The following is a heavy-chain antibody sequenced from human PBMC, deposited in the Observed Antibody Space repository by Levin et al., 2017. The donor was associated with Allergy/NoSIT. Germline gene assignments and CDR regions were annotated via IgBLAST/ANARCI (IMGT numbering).Heavy chain of an antibody. J-gene: IGHJ5*02. CDR1: GFTFSSYA. D-gene: IGHD1-20*01. Sequence: PGGSLRLSCAASGFTFSSYAMSWVRQAPGKGLEWVSAISGSGGSTYYADSVKGRFTISRDNSKNTLYLQMNSLRAEDTAVYYCAKDRGGVLKYNWKWVNWFDPWGQGTLVTVSS. CDR2: ISGSGGST. CDR3: AKDRGGVLKYNWKWVNWFDP. V-gene: IGHV3-23*01.